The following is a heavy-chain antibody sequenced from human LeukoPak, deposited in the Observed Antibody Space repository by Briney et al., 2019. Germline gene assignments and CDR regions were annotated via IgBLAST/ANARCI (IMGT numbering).Heavy chain of an antibody. CDR3: ARQFDLRWFDP. J-gene: IGHJ5*02. Sequence: GESLKISCKCSGYRFTNYWIGWVRQMPGRGLEWMGVIYPDDSDTRYSPSFQGQVIISADKSINTAYLQWSSLEASDTAMYFCARQFDLRWFDPWGQGTLVTVSS. CDR2: IYPDDSDT. CDR1: GYRFTNYW. D-gene: IGHD3-9*01. V-gene: IGHV5-51*01.